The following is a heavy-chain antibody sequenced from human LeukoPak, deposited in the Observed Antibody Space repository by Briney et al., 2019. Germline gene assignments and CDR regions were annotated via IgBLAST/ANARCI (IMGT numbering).Heavy chain of an antibody. V-gene: IGHV3-30*18. J-gene: IGHJ1*01. CDR3: AKDGPRELGELLPTEYFQH. D-gene: IGHD3-10*01. CDR2: ISYDGSNK. Sequence: GGSLRLACAASGFTFRSYGTHGVRDAPHKGLEWVAVISYDGSNKYSTDPVKGRFTISRDNSKNTLYLQMNSLRAEDTAVYYCAKDGPRELGELLPTEYFQHWGQGTLVTVSS. CDR1: GFTFRSYG.